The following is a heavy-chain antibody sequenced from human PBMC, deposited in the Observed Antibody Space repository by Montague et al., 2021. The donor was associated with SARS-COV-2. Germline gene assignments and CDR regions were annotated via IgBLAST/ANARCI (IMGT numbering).Heavy chain of an antibody. CDR1: GGSISSSSYY. CDR3: ARDPMRQLVLYPVGDYYYGMDV. Sequence: SETLSLTCTVSGGSISSSSYYWGWIRQPPGKGLEWIGSIYYSGSTYYNPSHKSPVTISVYTSKNQISVKLNSVTAADTAVYYCARDPMRQLVLYPVGDYYYGMDVWGQGTMVTVSS. CDR2: IYYSGST. D-gene: IGHD2-2*02. J-gene: IGHJ6*02. V-gene: IGHV4-39*07.